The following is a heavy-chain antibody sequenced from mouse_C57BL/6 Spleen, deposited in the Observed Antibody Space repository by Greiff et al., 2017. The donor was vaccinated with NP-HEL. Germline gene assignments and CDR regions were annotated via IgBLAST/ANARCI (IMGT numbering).Heavy chain of an antibody. CDR3: ARDDYDVPFAY. Sequence: EVKLVESGPGMVKPSQSLSLTCTVTGYSITSGYDWHWIRHLPGNKLEWMGYISYSGSTNYNPSLKSRISITHDTSKNHFFLKLNSVTTEDTATYYCARDDYDVPFAYWGQGTLVTVSA. J-gene: IGHJ3*01. CDR2: ISYSGST. V-gene: IGHV3-1*01. CDR1: GYSITSGYD. D-gene: IGHD2-4*01.